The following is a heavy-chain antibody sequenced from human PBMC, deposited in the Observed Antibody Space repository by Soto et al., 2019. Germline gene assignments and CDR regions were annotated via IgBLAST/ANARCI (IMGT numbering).Heavy chain of an antibody. CDR3: AREWSGGRRDGNPDKYYGMDV. D-gene: IGHD2-15*01. J-gene: IGHJ6*02. V-gene: IGHV4-31*03. CDR1: GGSISSGSFY. CDR2: IYYRGDT. Sequence: QGQLQESGPGLVKPSQPLSLTCTVSGGSISSGSFYWTWIRQHPGKGLEFIGYIYYRGDTYYNPSIRSRVIISLDTSKNQFSLRLNSVTAADTAVYYCAREWSGGRRDGNPDKYYGMDVWGQGTKVTVSS.